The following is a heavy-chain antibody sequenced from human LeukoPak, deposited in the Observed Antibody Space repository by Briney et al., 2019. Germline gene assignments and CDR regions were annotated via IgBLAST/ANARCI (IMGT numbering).Heavy chain of an antibody. V-gene: IGHV3-48*01. Sequence: GGSLRLSCAASGFTFSSYSMNWVRQAPGKGLEWISYFSTSSGTISYADSVKGRFTISRDNAKNSLYLQINSLRAEDTAVYYCTRTFKFWGQGAPVTGSS. CDR2: FSTSSGTI. J-gene: IGHJ4*02. CDR3: TRTFKF. CDR1: GFTFSSYS.